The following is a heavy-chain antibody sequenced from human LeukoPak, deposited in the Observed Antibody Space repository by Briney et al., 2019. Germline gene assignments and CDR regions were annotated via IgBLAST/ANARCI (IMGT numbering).Heavy chain of an antibody. CDR1: GFTFSSYT. CDR3: AKDQVISGSEASDI. CDR2: ISGSGVGT. Sequence: PGGSLRLSCAASGFTFSSYTMNWVRQAPGEGMEWVSGISGSGVGTYYADSVKGRFTISRDNSWNTLYLQMNSLRAEDTAVYYCAKDQVISGSEASDIWGQGTMVTVSS. J-gene: IGHJ3*02. V-gene: IGHV3-23*01. D-gene: IGHD2-21*01.